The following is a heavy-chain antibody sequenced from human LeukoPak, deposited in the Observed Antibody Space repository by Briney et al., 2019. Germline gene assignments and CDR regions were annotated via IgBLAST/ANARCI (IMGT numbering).Heavy chain of an antibody. Sequence: GGSLRLSCAASGFTFSSYWMHWVRQAPGKGLVWVSRIKSDGSTNYADSAKGRFTISRNNAKNTVSLQMNSLRAEDTGVYYCARAPSEIGGYYPEYFRHWGQGTLVTVSS. CDR3: ARAPSEIGGYYPEYFRH. V-gene: IGHV3-74*01. J-gene: IGHJ1*01. CDR1: GFTFSSYW. D-gene: IGHD3-22*01. CDR2: IKSDGST.